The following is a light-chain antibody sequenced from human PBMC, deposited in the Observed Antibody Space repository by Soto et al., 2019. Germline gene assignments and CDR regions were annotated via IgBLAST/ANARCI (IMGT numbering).Light chain of an antibody. J-gene: IGKJ5*01. CDR3: QQLNSYPLT. CDR2: AAS. CDR1: QGISSY. Sequence: DIQLTQSPSFLSASVGDRVTITCRASQGISSYLAWYQQKPGKAPKLLIYAASTLQSGVPSRFSGSGSGTEFTLTISSLQPEDFATYYCQQLNSYPLTFGQGTQREIK. V-gene: IGKV1-9*01.